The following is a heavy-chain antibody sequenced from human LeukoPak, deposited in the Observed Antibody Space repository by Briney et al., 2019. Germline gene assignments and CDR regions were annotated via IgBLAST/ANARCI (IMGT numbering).Heavy chain of an antibody. Sequence: ASVKVSCKASGYTFTDYYIYWVRQGPGQGLEWMGWIIPIFGTANYAQKFQGRVTITADESTSTAYMELSSLRSEDTAVYYCARDRGSGWFQGGFDYWGQGTLVTVSS. CDR2: IIPIFGTA. D-gene: IGHD6-19*01. CDR3: ARDRGSGWFQGGFDY. CDR1: GYTFTDYY. V-gene: IGHV1-69*13. J-gene: IGHJ4*02.